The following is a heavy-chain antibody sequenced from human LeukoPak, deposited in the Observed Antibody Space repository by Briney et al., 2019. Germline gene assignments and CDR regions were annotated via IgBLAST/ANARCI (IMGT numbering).Heavy chain of an antibody. V-gene: IGHV4-34*01. J-gene: IGHJ4*02. Sequence: SETLSLTCAVSGDSFDDYYWSWVRQTPGKGLEWIGEINHSGYTNDSPSLKSRVTLSIDTSRKQISLNLRSVTVADAGIYYCTRMTTGHDYWGQGTLVTVSS. CDR1: GDSFDDYY. CDR3: TRMTTGHDY. D-gene: IGHD4-17*01. CDR2: INHSGYT.